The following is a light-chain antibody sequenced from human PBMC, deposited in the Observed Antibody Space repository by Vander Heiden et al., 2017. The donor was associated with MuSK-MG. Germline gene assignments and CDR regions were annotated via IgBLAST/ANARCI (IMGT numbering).Light chain of an antibody. CDR1: QRIANY. CDR2: SAS. J-gene: IGKJ2*01. CDR3: QQINSNPFYS. V-gene: IGKV1-39*01. Sequence: LTCRASQRIANYLNWYQHKPGKAPKLLIYSASNLQSGVPSRFSGSGSGTDFTLTISSLQPEEFAVYYCQQINSNPFYSFGQGTKLEIK.